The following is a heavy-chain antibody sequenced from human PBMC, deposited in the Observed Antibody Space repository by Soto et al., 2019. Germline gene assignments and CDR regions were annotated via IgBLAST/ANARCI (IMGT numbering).Heavy chain of an antibody. V-gene: IGHV3-74*01. J-gene: IGHJ4*02. Sequence: GGSLRLFCAASGFTFSSYWMHWVRQTPGKGLEWVSRINTDGSTTNYADSVKGRFTISRDNAKNTLYLQMNGLRVEDTAVFYCARGNLPIVVVPAAIDYWGQGTQVTVSS. CDR1: GFTFSSYW. D-gene: IGHD2-2*01. CDR2: INTDGSTT. CDR3: ARGNLPIVVVPAAIDY.